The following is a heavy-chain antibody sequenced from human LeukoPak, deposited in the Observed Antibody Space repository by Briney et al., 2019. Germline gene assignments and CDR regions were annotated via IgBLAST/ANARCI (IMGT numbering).Heavy chain of an antibody. J-gene: IGHJ5*02. CDR1: GGSFSGYY. D-gene: IGHD2-2*01. V-gene: IGHV4-34*01. CDR3: ARVTCSSTSCLGP. Sequence: WETLSLTCAVYGGSFSGYYWSWIRQPPGKGLEWIGEINHSGSTNYNPSLRSRVTISVDTSKNQFSLKLSSVTAADTAVYYCARVTCSSTSCLGPWGQGTLVTVSS. CDR2: INHSGST.